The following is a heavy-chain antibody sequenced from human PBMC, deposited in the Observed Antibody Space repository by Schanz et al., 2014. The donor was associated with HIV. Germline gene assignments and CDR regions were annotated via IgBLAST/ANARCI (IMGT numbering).Heavy chain of an antibody. V-gene: IGHV4-31*03. J-gene: IGHJ2*01. CDR3: VRLELSYWYFDL. D-gene: IGHD3-3*01. CDR2: IYYSGVT. CDR1: GGSISSGGYY. Sequence: QVQLQESGPGLVKPSQTLSLTCTVSGGSISSGGYYWSWIRQHPGKGLEWIGYIYYSGVTYYNPSLRSRITMSIDTSKNQFSLNLNSVTAADTAVYYCVRLELSYWYFDLWGRGTLVTVSS.